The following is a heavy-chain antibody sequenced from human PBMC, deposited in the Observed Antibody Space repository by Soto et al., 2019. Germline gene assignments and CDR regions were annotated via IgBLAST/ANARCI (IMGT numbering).Heavy chain of an antibody. J-gene: IGHJ4*02. V-gene: IGHV3-23*01. CDR1: GFTFSSYA. CDR3: ARGYRSGWYAFDY. Sequence: PGGSLRLSCAASGFTFSSYAMSWVRQAPGKGLEWVSAISGSGGSTYYADSVKGRFTISRDNSKNTLYLQMNSLRAEDTAVYYCARGYRSGWYAFDYWGQGTLVTVSS. D-gene: IGHD6-19*01. CDR2: ISGSGGST.